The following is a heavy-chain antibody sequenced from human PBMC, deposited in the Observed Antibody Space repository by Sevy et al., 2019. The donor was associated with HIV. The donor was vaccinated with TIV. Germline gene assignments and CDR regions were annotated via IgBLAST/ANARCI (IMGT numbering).Heavy chain of an antibody. CDR1: GFTFTIYW. V-gene: IGHV3-74*01. J-gene: IGHJ4*02. D-gene: IGHD3-3*01. CDR2: INSDGSIT. Sequence: GGSLRLSCATSGFTFTIYWMHWVRQSPGKGLVWVSRINSDGSITDYADSVKGRFTMSRDNAKNTLYLQMNSLRAEDTAVYYCARDQFSYFDYWGQGTLVTVSS. CDR3: ARDQFSYFDY.